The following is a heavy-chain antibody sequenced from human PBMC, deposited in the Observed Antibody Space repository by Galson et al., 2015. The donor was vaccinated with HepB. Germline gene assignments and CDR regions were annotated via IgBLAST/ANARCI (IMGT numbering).Heavy chain of an antibody. CDR2: IDPNSGDT. D-gene: IGHD3-9*01. V-gene: IGHV1-2*04. J-gene: IGHJ3*02. CDR1: GYTFTGYD. Sequence: SVKVSCKASGYTFTGYDIHWVRQAPGQGLEWMGRIDPNSGDTNNAQKFQGWVTLTRDTSINTAYMEVTRLRPDDTAVYYCAREESGYYDAFDIWGQGTMVTVSS. CDR3: AREESGYYDAFDI.